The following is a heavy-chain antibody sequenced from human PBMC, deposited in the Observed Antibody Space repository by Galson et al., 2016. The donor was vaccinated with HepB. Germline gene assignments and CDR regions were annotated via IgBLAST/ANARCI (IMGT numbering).Heavy chain of an antibody. V-gene: IGHV3-23*01. CDR1: GFTFSNYG. CDR2: ITGSGGGT. J-gene: IGHJ4*02. Sequence: SLRLSCAVSGFTFSNYGMNWVRQAPGKGLEWVSTITGSGGGTYYADSVKGRFTISRDNSQNTLYLQMNRLRVDDTAVYYCAKDLLPHYYDNNDYYPFGQWGQGTLVTVSS. CDR3: AKDLLPHYYDNNDYYPFGQ. D-gene: IGHD3-22*01.